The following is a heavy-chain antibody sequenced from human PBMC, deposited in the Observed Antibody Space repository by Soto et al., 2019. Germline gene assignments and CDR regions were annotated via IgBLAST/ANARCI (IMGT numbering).Heavy chain of an antibody. CDR2: IIPILGIA. J-gene: IGHJ6*03. V-gene: IGHV1-69*02. Sequence: ASVKVSCKASGGTFSSYTISWVRQAPGQGLEWMGRIIPILGIANYAQKFQGRVTITADKSTSTAYMELSSLRSEDTAVYYCAVKGCSSTSCYAGPTYYYYYMDVWGKGTTVTVSS. CDR3: AVKGCSSTSCYAGPTYYYYYMDV. CDR1: GGTFSSYT. D-gene: IGHD2-2*01.